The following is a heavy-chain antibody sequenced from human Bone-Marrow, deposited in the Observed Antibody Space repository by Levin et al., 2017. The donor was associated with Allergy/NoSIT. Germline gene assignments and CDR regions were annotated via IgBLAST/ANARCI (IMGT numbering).Heavy chain of an antibody. Sequence: PGESLKISCAASGFIFSDYPMHWVRQAPGKGLEWVAVISYDGSNKYQADSVKGRFTISRDNSKNTLYLQMNSLSAEDAAVYYCARDQEMGQLWSYTFEYWGQGTLVTVSS. CDR1: GFIFSDYP. CDR2: ISYDGSNK. J-gene: IGHJ4*02. CDR3: ARDQEMGQLWSYTFEY. V-gene: IGHV3-30-3*01. D-gene: IGHD5-18*01.